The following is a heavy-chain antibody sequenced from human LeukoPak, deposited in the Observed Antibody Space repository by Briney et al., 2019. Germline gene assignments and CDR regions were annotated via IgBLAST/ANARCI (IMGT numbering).Heavy chain of an antibody. CDR2: ISSSGSTI. CDR3: AREGRYCSSTSCYTAFDI. D-gene: IGHD2-2*02. CDR1: GFTFSDYY. Sequence: GGSLRLSCAASGFTFSDYYMSWIRQAPGKGLEGVSYISSSGSTIYYADSVKGRFTISRDNAKNSLYLQMNSLRAEDTAVYYCAREGRYCSSTSCYTAFDIWGQGTMVTVSS. V-gene: IGHV3-11*01. J-gene: IGHJ3*02.